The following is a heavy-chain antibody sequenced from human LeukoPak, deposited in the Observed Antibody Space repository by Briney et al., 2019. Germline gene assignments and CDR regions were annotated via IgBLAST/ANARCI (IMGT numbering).Heavy chain of an antibody. J-gene: IGHJ6*02. CDR2: ISDSGGST. CDR1: GYSIGSGYY. Sequence: ETLSLTCTVSGYSIGSGYYWGWIRQPPGKGLEWVSGISDSGGSTFYADSVKGRFTISRDNSKNTLYLQMSSLRAEDTAVYYCAKHHYDVYYYYAMGVWGQGTTVTVSS. CDR3: AKHHYDVYYYYAMGV. D-gene: IGHD5-12*01. V-gene: IGHV3-23*01.